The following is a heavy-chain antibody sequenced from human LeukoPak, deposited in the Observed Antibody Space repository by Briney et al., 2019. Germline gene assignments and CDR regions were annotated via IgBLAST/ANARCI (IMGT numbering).Heavy chain of an antibody. CDR3: ARDRCSSTSCYLLAPLGSSPDAFDI. J-gene: IGHJ3*02. D-gene: IGHD2-2*01. CDR2: ISAYNGNT. V-gene: IGHV1-18*01. Sequence: ASVKVSCKASGYTFTSYGISWVRQAPGQGLEWMGWISAYNGNTNYAQKLQGRVSMTIDTSTSTAYMDLRSLRSDDTAVYYCARDRCSSTSCYLLAPLGSSPDAFDIWGQGTMVTVSS. CDR1: GYTFTSYG.